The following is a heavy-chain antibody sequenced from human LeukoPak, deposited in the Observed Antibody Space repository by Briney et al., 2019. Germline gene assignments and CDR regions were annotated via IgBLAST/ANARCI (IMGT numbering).Heavy chain of an antibody. CDR2: IKIDGSSI. V-gene: IGHV3-74*03. J-gene: IGHJ4*02. D-gene: IGHD4-23*01. CDR1: GFTFSTYW. CDR3: ARDLGYGSRSDFDH. Sequence: GGSLRLACAASGFTFSTYWMHWVRQAPGKGRVWVSFIKIDGSSIMYADSGRGRPTISKDNDKTMLYQQMNSLRADDTVVYYGARDLGYGSRSDFDHWGQGTMVTVSS.